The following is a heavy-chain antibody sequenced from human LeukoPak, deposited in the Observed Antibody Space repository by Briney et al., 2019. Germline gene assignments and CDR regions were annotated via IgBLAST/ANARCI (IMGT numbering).Heavy chain of an antibody. V-gene: IGHV3-23*01. J-gene: IGHJ5*02. D-gene: IGHD2-2*01. CDR1: GFTFSSYA. CDR2: ISGSGGST. CDR3: AKDPDIVVVPAAIWFDP. Sequence: GGSLRLSCAASGFTFSSYAMSWVRQAPGKGLEWVSAISGSGGSTYYADSAKGRFTISRDNSKNTLYLQMNSLRAEDTAVYYCAKDPDIVVVPAAIWFDPWGQGTLVTVSS.